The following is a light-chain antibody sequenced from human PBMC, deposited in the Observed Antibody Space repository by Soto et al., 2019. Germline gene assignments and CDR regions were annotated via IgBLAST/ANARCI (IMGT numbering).Light chain of an antibody. J-gene: IGKJ1*01. CDR3: LQDYGYPRT. CDR2: AAS. Sequence: AIQMTQSPSSLSASVGDRVIITCRASQDITNELGWYQQKPGTAPKLLIYAASTLHSGVPSRFSGSGSGTDLTRAISSLQPEDVATYYCLQDYGYPRTFGQGTKVEIK. CDR1: QDITNE. V-gene: IGKV1-6*01.